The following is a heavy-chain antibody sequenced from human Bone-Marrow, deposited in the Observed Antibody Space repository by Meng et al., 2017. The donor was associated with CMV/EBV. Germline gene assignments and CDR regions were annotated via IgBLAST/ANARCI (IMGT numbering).Heavy chain of an antibody. J-gene: IGHJ4*02. CDR3: AVLWRGRVDY. CDR1: GGSISSSSYY. Sequence: GSLRLSCTVSGGSISSSSYYWGWIRQPPGKGLEWIGSIYYSGSTYYNPSLKSRVTISVDTSKNQFSLKLSSVTAADTAVYYCAVLWRGRVDYWGQGNLVTVAS. D-gene: IGHD2-21*01. V-gene: IGHV4-39*01. CDR2: IYYSGST.